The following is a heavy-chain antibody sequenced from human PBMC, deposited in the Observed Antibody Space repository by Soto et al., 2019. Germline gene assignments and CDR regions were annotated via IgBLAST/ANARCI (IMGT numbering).Heavy chain of an antibody. D-gene: IGHD6-19*01. CDR1: GVTFSSYA. V-gene: IGHV1-69*01. CDR2: IIPIFGTA. J-gene: IGHJ6*02. Sequence: QVQLVQSGAEVKKPGSSVKVSCKASGVTFSSYAISWVRQAPGQGLEWMGGIIPIFGTANYAQKFQGRVTITADESTSTAYMDLSSFRSEATAVYYCARRMAGTWVPSVYMYVCGPGTTVTVSS. CDR3: ARRMAGTWVPSVYMYV.